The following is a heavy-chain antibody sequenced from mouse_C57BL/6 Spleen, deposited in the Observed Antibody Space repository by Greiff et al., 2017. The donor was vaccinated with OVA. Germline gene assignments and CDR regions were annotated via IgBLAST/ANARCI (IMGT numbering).Heavy chain of an antibody. CDR2: IDPETGGT. V-gene: IGHV1-15*01. CDR3: TRSRGNLFAY. D-gene: IGHD2-1*01. CDR1: GYTFTDYE. Sequence: VHLVESGAELVRPGASVTLSCKASGYTFTDYEMHWVKQTPVHGLEWIGAIDPETGGTAYNQKFKGKAILTADKSSSPAYMELRSLTSEDSAVYYCTRSRGNLFAYWGQGTLVTVSA. J-gene: IGHJ3*01.